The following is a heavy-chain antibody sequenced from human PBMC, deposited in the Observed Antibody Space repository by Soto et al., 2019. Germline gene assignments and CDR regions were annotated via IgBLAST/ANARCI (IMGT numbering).Heavy chain of an antibody. J-gene: IGHJ4*02. V-gene: IGHV1-2*02. CDR2: INPNSGGT. Sequence: SVKVSCKASGYTFSDYYIHWVRPAPGQGLEWMGWINPNSGGTKYAPKFQGGVTTTRDTSITTAYMELSRLRSGDTAVYYCAREPATAKPEGVDFWGQGTLVTVSS. CDR3: AREPATAKPEGVDF. D-gene: IGHD1-1*01. CDR1: GYTFSDYY.